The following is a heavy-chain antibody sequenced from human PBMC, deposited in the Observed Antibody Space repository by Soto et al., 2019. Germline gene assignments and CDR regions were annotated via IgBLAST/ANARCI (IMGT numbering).Heavy chain of an antibody. V-gene: IGHV3-64D*08. CDR2: ISSNGGST. D-gene: IGHD6-19*01. CDR1: GFTFSSYA. CDR3: VKGWRQWLVGNIHFDY. Sequence: GGSLRLSCSASGFTFSSYAMHWVRQAPGKGLEYVSAISSNGGSTYYADSVKGRFTISRDNSKNTLYLQMSSLRAEDTAVYYCVKGWRQWLVGNIHFDYWGQGTLVTVSS. J-gene: IGHJ4*02.